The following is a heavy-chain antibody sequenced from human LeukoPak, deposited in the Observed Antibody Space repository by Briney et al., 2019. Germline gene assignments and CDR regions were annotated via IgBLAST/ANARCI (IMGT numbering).Heavy chain of an antibody. CDR3: ARDHDTTGYYHYFDS. CDR2: ISYHGSNE. J-gene: IGHJ4*02. Sequence: GGSLRLSCAASGFTVSSNYMSRVRQAPDKGLEWVAMISYHGSNEYYADSVKGRFTISRDNSKNTLYLQMNNPRVEDTAIYYCARDHDTTGYYHYFDSWGQGTLVTVSS. CDR1: GFTVSSNY. D-gene: IGHD3-9*01. V-gene: IGHV3-30*03.